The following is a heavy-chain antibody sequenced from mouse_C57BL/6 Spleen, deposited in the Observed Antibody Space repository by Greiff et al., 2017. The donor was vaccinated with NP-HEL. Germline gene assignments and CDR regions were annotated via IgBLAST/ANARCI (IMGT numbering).Heavy chain of an antibody. D-gene: IGHD2-4*01. CDR1: GYTFTSYW. J-gene: IGHJ3*01. Sequence: QVQLQQSGAELVKPGASVKMSCKASGYTFTSYWITWVKQRPGQGLEWIGDIYPGSGSTNYNEKFKSKATLTVDTSSSTAYMQLSSLTSEDSAVYYCARRYDYDVAWFAYWGQGTLVTVSA. V-gene: IGHV1-55*01. CDR2: IYPGSGST. CDR3: ARRYDYDVAWFAY.